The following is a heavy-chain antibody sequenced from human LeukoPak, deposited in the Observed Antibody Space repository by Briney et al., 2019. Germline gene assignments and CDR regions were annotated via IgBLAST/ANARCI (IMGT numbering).Heavy chain of an antibody. Sequence: GASVKVSCKASGYTFTSYGISWVRQAPGQGLEWMGWITTYNSNTNYAQKFQGRVTMTTDTSASTVYMELRSLRSDDTAVYYCARVDIIVAGYNFFDYWGQGTLVIVSS. D-gene: IGHD6-19*01. CDR1: GYTFTSYG. V-gene: IGHV1-18*01. J-gene: IGHJ4*02. CDR2: ITTYNSNT. CDR3: ARVDIIVAGYNFFDY.